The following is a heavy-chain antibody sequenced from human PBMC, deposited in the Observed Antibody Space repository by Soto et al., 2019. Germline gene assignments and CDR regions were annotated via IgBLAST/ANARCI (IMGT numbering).Heavy chain of an antibody. CDR3: AGGDYYHSSGYYFYYYTMDV. V-gene: IGHV4-39*01. CDR2: VYYGGST. CDR1: GGSISSSSYY. D-gene: IGHD3-22*01. J-gene: IGHJ6*02. Sequence: QLHLQESGPGLVKPSETLSLTCTVSGGSISSSSYYWGWIRQPPGKGLEWIGNVYYGGSTYYTPSLKSRVPISVETSKSQFSLKLSSVTAADTAVYYCAGGDYYHSSGYYFYYYTMDVWGQGTTVTVSS.